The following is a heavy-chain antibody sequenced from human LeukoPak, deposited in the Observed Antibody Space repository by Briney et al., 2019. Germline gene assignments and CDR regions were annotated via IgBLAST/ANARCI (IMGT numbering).Heavy chain of an antibody. D-gene: IGHD1-26*01. Sequence: GESLKISCMGSGYSFTSYCIGWMRQTPGKGLEWMGIIYPGDSDTRYSPSFQGQVTISADKSISTAYLQWSSLKASDTAMYYCVRQVAANKCTDYWSQGTLVTVSS. CDR1: GYSFTSYC. V-gene: IGHV5-51*01. CDR2: IYPGDSDT. CDR3: VRQVAANKCTDY. J-gene: IGHJ4*02.